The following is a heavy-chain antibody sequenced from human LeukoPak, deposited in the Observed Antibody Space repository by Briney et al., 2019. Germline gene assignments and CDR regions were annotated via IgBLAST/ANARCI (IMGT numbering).Heavy chain of an antibody. CDR1: GFDFSAFG. J-gene: IGHJ4*02. Sequence: PGGSLRLSCAASGFDFSAFGMNWVCQAPGKGLEWVGVISYDGSQKYYADSVKGRFTISRDNSKNTVYLQMNSLSAEDTAVYYCAKDNGSPSLVVVLVATAPDYWGQGTLVTVSS. CDR3: AKDNGSPSLVVVLVATAPDY. CDR2: ISYDGSQK. D-gene: IGHD2-15*01. V-gene: IGHV3-30*18.